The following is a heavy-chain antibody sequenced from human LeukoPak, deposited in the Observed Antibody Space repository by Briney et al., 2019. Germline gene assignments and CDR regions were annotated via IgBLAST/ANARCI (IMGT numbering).Heavy chain of an antibody. V-gene: IGHV1-18*01. J-gene: IGHJ4*02. D-gene: IGHD3-16*02. CDR2: ISAYNGNT. CDR3: ARDMDMITFGGVIVVPFDY. Sequence: ASVKVSCKASGYTFTIYGISWVRQAPGQGLEWTGWISAYNGNTNYAQKLQGRVTMTTDTSTSTAYMELRSLRSDDTAVYYCARDMDMITFGGVIVVPFDYWGQGTLVTVSS. CDR1: GYTFTIYG.